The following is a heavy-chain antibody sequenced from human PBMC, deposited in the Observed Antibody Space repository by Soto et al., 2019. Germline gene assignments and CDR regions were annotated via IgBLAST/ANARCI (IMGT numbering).Heavy chain of an antibody. J-gene: IGHJ4*02. CDR3: VRDDDSIGNGLDY. V-gene: IGHV3-33*01. CDR2: IWSNGVTK. D-gene: IGHD3-22*01. Sequence: QVQLVESGGGVVQPGRSLRLSCAASGFIFSSYGIHWVRQAPGKGLEWVAVIWSNGVTKYYADSVKGRFTISRDNSKNTLYLEMNSLRAEDTAMYHGVRDDDSIGNGLDYWGQGTLVTVSS. CDR1: GFIFSSYG.